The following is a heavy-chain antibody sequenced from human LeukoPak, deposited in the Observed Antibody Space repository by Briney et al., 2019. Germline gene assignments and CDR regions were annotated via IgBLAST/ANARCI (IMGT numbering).Heavy chain of an antibody. CDR1: GGSFSAYY. J-gene: IGHJ5*02. Sequence: PSETLSLTCAVHGGSFSAYYWSWIRQPAGKGLEWIGEINHSGSIIYNPSLQSRVTISVDTSKSQFSLRLNSVTAADTALYYCATGSGGFKWNFERWFAPWSQGTLVTVSS. V-gene: IGHV4-34*01. D-gene: IGHD1-7*01. CDR2: INHSGSI. CDR3: ATGSGGFKWNFERWFAP.